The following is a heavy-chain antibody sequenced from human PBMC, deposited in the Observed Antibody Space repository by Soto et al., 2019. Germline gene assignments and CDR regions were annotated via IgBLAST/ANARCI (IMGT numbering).Heavy chain of an antibody. V-gene: IGHV4-59*08. D-gene: IGHD3-16*01. Sequence: QVQLQESGPGLVKPSETLSLTCTVSGASISNYFWSWIRQPPGKGLEWIGYIYYSGSTNYNPSLKSQVTISVDRSKNQFSLKLSSVTAADTAVYYCARRPWGGMDVWGQGTTVTVSS. CDR2: IYYSGST. CDR3: ARRPWGGMDV. CDR1: GASISNYF. J-gene: IGHJ6*02.